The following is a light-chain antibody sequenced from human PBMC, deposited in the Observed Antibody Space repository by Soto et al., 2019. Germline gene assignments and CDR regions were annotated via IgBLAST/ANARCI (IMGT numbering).Light chain of an antibody. CDR3: QVWDSSTVV. V-gene: IGLV3-9*01. CDR1: NIGSQN. J-gene: IGLJ2*01. CDR2: RDT. Sequence: SYELTQPLSVSVALGQTARITCGGNNIGSQNVHWYQQEPGQAPVLVIYRDTNRPSGIPERFSGSNSGNTATLTISRAQAGDEADYYCQVWDSSTVVFGGGTKVTVL.